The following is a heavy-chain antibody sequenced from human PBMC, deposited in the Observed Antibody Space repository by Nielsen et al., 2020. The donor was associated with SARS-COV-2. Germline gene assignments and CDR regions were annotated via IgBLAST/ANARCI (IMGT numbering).Heavy chain of an antibody. CDR1: GFIFSSYW. Sequence: GESLKISCAASGFIFSSYWMTWVRQAPGKGLEWVANIKQDGSEKYYVDSVKGRFTISRDNTKNSVYLQMNSLRAEDTAVYYCARMYYYDSNGAFDIWGQGTMVTVSS. J-gene: IGHJ3*02. D-gene: IGHD3-22*01. V-gene: IGHV3-7*05. CDR2: IKQDGSEK. CDR3: ARMYYYDSNGAFDI.